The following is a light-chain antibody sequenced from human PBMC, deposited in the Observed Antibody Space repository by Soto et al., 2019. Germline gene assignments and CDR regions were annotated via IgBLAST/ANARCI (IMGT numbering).Light chain of an antibody. CDR2: GNT. V-gene: IGLV1-40*01. CDR3: QSYDSSLSSQVV. CDR1: SSNIGAGYD. J-gene: IGLJ2*01. Sequence: QAVVTQPPSVSGAPGQRVTISCTGSSSNIGAGYDVHWYQQVPGTAPKLLIYGNTNRPSGVPDRFSGSKSGTSASLAITGLQAEDEADYHCQSYDSSLSSQVVFGGGTKLTVL.